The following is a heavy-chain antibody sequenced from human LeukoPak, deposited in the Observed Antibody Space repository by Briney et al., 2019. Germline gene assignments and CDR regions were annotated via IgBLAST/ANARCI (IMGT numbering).Heavy chain of an antibody. CDR3: VRVPYGSGSHDY. V-gene: IGHV3-74*01. J-gene: IGHJ4*02. CDR1: GFTFSSYW. CDR2: INSDGSST. Sequence: PGGSLRLSCAASGFTFSSYWMHWVRQAPGKGLVWVSRINSDGSSTSYADSVKGRFTISRDNAKNTLYLQMNSLRVEDTAVYYYVRVPYGSGSHDYWGQGILVTVSS. D-gene: IGHD3-10*01.